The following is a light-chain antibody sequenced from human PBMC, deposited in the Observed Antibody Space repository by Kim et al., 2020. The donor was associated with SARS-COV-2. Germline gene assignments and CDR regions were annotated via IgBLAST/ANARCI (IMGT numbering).Light chain of an antibody. CDR2: VAS. CDR3: QQSYSTPWT. CDR1: QSIATY. V-gene: IGKV1-39*01. Sequence: DIQMTQSPSSLSASVGDRITITCRASQSIATYLNWYQQKPGKAPKLLINVASSLQSGVPSRFSGSGSGTDFTLTISSLQPEDFATYYCQQSYSTPWTFGQGTKVDIK. J-gene: IGKJ1*01.